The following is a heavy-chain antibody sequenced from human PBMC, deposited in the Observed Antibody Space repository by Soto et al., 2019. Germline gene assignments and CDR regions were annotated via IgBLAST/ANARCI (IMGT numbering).Heavy chain of an antibody. J-gene: IGHJ3*01. V-gene: IGHV3-23*01. CDR2: ISGSGDST. D-gene: IGHD3-22*01. Sequence: GGSLRLSCAASGFTFSSYAMSWVRQAPGKGLEWVSAISGSGDSTFYADSVKGRCTISRDNSKNTLYLQMSSLRAEDTAIYYCASLPITIILVVPYNAFDFWGQGTMVTVSS. CDR3: ASLPITIILVVPYNAFDF. CDR1: GFTFSSYA.